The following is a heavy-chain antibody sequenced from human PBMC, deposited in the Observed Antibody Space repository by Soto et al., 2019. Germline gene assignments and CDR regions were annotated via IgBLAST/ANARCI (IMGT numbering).Heavy chain of an antibody. D-gene: IGHD3-10*01. J-gene: IGHJ6*03. CDR3: ASVRGGHEIYYYMDV. Sequence: PSETLSLTCTVSGGSISSGDYYWSWIRQPPGKGLEWIGYIYYSGSTYYNPSLKSRVTISVDTSKNQFSLKLSSVTAADTAVYYCASVRGGHEIYYYMDVWGKGTTVTVSS. CDR2: IYYSGST. V-gene: IGHV4-30-4*01. CDR1: GGSISSGDYY.